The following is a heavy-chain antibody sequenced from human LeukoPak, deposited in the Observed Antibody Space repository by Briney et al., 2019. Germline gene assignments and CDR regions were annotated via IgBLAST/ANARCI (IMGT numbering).Heavy chain of an antibody. V-gene: IGHV1-69*13. CDR3: ARDGYSYGYLDY. CDR1: GGTFSSYA. Sequence: ASVKVSCTASGGTFSSYAISWVRQAPGQGLEWMGGIIPIFGTANYAQKFQGRVTITADESTSTAYMELSSLRSEDTAVYYCARDGYSYGYLDYWGQGTLVTVSS. J-gene: IGHJ4*02. D-gene: IGHD5-18*01. CDR2: IIPIFGTA.